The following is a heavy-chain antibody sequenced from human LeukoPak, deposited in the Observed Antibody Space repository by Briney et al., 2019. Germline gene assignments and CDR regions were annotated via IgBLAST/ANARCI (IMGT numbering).Heavy chain of an antibody. CDR2: IRYDGTNK. D-gene: IGHD4-23*01. J-gene: IGHJ4*02. Sequence: GGSLRLSCAASGFTFSSFGMHWVRQAPGQGLEWVAFIRYDGTNKYYADSVKGRFTISRDNAKNSLYLQMNSLRAEDTALYYCARGGSYGGYHSYWGQGTLVTVSS. CDR3: ARGGSYGGYHSY. CDR1: GFTFSSFG. V-gene: IGHV3-30*02.